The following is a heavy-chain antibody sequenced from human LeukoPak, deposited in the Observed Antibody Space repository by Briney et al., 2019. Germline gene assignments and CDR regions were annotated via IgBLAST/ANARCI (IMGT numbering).Heavy chain of an antibody. V-gene: IGHV4-34*01. CDR2: INHSGST. CDR1: GGSFSGYY. J-gene: IGHJ5*02. CDR3: ASRLKLRYFDWYYNWFDP. Sequence: SEALSLTCAVYGGSFSGYYWSWIRQPPGKGLEWVGEINHSGSTNYNPSLKSRVTISVDTSKNQFSLNLISVTAADTAVYYCASRLKLRYFDWYYNWFDPWGQGTLVTVSS. D-gene: IGHD3-9*01.